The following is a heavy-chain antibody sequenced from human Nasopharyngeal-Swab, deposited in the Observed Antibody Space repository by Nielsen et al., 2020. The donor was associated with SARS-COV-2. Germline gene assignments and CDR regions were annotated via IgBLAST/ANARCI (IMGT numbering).Heavy chain of an antibody. CDR1: GGSVTDTDYF. Sequence: SETLSLTCTVSGGSVTDTDYFWGWIRQPPVTGLEWIGNIDYSGRTFYNPSLKGRVSISVDTSKNQFSLKLHSVTAADTAVYYCASYLGVDGQKRFDYWGQGTLVTVSS. V-gene: IGHV4-39*01. D-gene: IGHD5-24*01. CDR2: IDYSGRT. CDR3: ASYLGVDGQKRFDY. J-gene: IGHJ4*02.